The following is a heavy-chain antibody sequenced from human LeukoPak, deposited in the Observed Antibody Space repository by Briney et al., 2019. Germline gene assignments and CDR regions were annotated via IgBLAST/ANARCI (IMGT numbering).Heavy chain of an antibody. V-gene: IGHV4-34*01. CDR3: ARHDYYGSGSVH. D-gene: IGHD3-10*01. CDR1: GGSFSGYY. CDR2: IYYSGST. J-gene: IGHJ4*02. Sequence: SETLSLTCAVYGGSFSGYYWSWIRQPPGKGLEWIGSIYYSGSTYYNPSLKSRVTISVDTSKNQFSLNLSSVTAADTAVYYCARHDYYGSGSVHWGQGTLVTVSS.